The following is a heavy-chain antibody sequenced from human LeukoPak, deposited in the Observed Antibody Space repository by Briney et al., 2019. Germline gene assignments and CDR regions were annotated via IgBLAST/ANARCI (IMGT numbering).Heavy chain of an antibody. V-gene: IGHV4-39*07. CDR2: IYYSGST. Sequence: SETLSLTCTVSGGSISSSSYYWGWIRQPPGKGLEWIGSIYYSGSTYYNPSLKSRVTISVDTSKNQFSLKLSSVTAADTAVYYCARDSVPYYFDYWGQGTLVTVSS. CDR1: GGSISSSSYY. CDR3: ARDSVPYYFDY. D-gene: IGHD6-19*01. J-gene: IGHJ4*02.